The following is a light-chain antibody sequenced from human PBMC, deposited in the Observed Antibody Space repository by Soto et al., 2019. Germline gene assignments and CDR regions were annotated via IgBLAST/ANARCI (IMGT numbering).Light chain of an antibody. V-gene: IGKV1-5*03. CDR2: KAS. CDR3: QQYNRYPLT. CDR1: ESISSW. Sequence: DIQMTPSPSTLSASVGDRVTITCRASESISSWLAWYQQKPGKAPNLLIYKASSLESGVPSRFSGSGSGTEFTLTISSLQPDDFATYYCQQYNRYPLTFGGGTKVEIK. J-gene: IGKJ4*01.